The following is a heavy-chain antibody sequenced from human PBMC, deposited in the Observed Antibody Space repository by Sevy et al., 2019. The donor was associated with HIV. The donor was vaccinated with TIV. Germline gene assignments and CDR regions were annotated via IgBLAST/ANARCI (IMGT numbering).Heavy chain of an antibody. V-gene: IGHV3-30*18. CDR3: AKDYSGSFYFHYYGMDV. D-gene: IGHD6-13*01. J-gene: IGHJ6*02. Sequence: GGSLRLSCAASGFTFSSYGMHWVRQAPGKGLEWVAVISYDGSNKYYGDSVKGRFTISRDNSKNTLSLEMNSLRTEDTVMYFCAKDYSGSFYFHYYGMDVWGQGTTVTVSS. CDR2: ISYDGSNK. CDR1: GFTFSSYG.